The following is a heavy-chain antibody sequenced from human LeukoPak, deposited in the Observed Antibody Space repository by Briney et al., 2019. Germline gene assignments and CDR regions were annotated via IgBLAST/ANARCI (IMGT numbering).Heavy chain of an antibody. CDR1: GGTFSSCA. CDR3: AKQEGYSGSYYYFDY. V-gene: IGHV1-69*05. J-gene: IGHJ4*02. CDR2: IIPIFGTA. Sequence: GSSVKVSCKASGGTFSSCAISWVRQAPGQGLEWMGGIIPIFGTANYAQKFQGRVTITTDESTSTAYMELSSLRSEDTAVYYCAKQEGYSGSYYYFDYWGQGTLVTVSS. D-gene: IGHD1-26*01.